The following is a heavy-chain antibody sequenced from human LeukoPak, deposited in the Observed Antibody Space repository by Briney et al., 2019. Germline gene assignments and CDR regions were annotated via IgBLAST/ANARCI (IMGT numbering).Heavy chain of an antibody. D-gene: IGHD4-23*01. CDR2: IYTSGST. CDR1: GGSISSYY. Sequence: PSETLSLSCTVSGGSISSYYWSWIRQPPGKGLEWIGYIYTSGSTNYNPSLKSRVTISVDTSKNQFSLKLSSVTAADTAVYYCAATPRYYYYYMDVWGKGTTVTVSS. CDR3: AATPRYYYYYMDV. J-gene: IGHJ6*03. V-gene: IGHV4-4*09.